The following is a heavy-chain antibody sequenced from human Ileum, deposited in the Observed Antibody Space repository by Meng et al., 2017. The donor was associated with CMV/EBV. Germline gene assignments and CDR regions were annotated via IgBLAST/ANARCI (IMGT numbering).Heavy chain of an antibody. Sequence: EVHLLESGGDLVQPEGSLRLSCAASGFTFRNYAMTWVRQAPGKGLEWVAGIGASGGRTYYADAVSGRFIISRDNSKSTLYLQMNRLRAEDTAIYYCANLIASDYWGQGTLVTVSS. V-gene: IGHV3-23*01. CDR1: GFTFRNYA. D-gene: IGHD2/OR15-2a*01. J-gene: IGHJ4*02. CDR2: IGASGGRT. CDR3: ANLIASDY.